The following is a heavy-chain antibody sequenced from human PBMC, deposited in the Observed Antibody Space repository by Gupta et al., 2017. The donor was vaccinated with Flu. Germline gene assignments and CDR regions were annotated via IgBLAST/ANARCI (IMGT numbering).Heavy chain of an antibody. CDR1: GFPFSSYA. V-gene: IGHV3-64D*06. CDR3: VKSSGYYVSSPFDY. Sequence: EVQLVESGGGLVQPGGSLRLSCSASGFPFSSYAMHWVRQAPGKGLEYVSAISSNGGSTYYADSVKGRFTISRDNSKNTLYLQMSSLRAEDTAVYYCVKSSGYYVSSPFDYWGQGTLVTVSS. J-gene: IGHJ4*02. CDR2: ISSNGGST. D-gene: IGHD3-22*01.